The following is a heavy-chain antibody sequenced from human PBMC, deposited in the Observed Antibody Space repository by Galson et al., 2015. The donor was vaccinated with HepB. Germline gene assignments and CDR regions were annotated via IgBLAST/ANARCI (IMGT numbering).Heavy chain of an antibody. Sequence: SVKVSCKVSGYTLTELSMHWVRQAPGKGLEWMGGFDPEDGETIYAQKFQGRVTMTEGTSTDTAYMELSSLRSEATAVYYCATESEGSGSYYTQYYYYGMDVWGQGTTVTVSS. J-gene: IGHJ6*02. V-gene: IGHV1-24*01. CDR2: FDPEDGET. CDR1: GYTLTELS. D-gene: IGHD3-10*01. CDR3: ATESEGSGSYYTQYYYYGMDV.